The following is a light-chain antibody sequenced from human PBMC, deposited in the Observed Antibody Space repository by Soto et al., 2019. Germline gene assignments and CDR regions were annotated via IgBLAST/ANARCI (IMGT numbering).Light chain of an antibody. Sequence: DIQMTQSPSSVSASVGDRVTITCRASQGISTWVAWYQQKPGKAPNLLIYTASTLQSGVPSRFSGSGSGTEFTLTISSLQTEDFATYYCQQADIFPLTFGGGTKGDI. V-gene: IGKV1-12*01. CDR2: TAS. CDR3: QQADIFPLT. CDR1: QGISTW. J-gene: IGKJ4*01.